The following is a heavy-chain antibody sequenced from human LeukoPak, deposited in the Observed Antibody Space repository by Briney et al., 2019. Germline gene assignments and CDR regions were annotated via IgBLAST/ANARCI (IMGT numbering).Heavy chain of an antibody. CDR2: IYYSGST. V-gene: IGHV4-39*07. D-gene: IGHD3-22*01. CDR3: ARAHPYYYDSSGYYRPHFFDY. CDR1: GGSISSSSYY. J-gene: IGHJ4*02. Sequence: SETLSLTCTVSGGSISSSSYYWGWIRQTPGKGLEWIGSIYYSGSTYYNPSLKSRVTISVDTSKNQFSLKLSSVTAADTAVYYCARAHPYYYDSSGYYRPHFFDYWGQGTLVTVSS.